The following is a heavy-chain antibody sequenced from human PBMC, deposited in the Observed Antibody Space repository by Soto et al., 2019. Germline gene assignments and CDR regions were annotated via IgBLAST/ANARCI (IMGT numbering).Heavy chain of an antibody. CDR2: ISGSGGST. CDR3: TKGYCSRTSCYFYYYARDV. CDR1: GFTFNTYA. J-gene: IGHJ6*02. Sequence: PGGSLRLSCAASGFTFNTYAMSWVRQAPGKGLEWVSAISGSGGSTHYADSVKGRFTISRDNSKNTVYLQMNSLRAEDTAVYYCTKGYCSRTSCYFYYYARDVWGQGTAVNVSS. V-gene: IGHV3-23*01. D-gene: IGHD2-2*01.